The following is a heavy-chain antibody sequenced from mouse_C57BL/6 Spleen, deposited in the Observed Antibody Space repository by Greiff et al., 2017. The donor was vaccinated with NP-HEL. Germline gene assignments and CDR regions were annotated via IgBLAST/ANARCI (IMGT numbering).Heavy chain of an antibody. CDR3: ARAYGSSYDY. Sequence: VKLQQPGAELVRPGSSVKLSCKASGYTFTSYWMDWVKQRPGQGLEWIGNIYPSDSETHYNQKFKDKATLTVDKSSSTASMQLSSLTSEDSAVYYCARAYGSSYDYWGQGTTLTVSS. CDR2: IYPSDSET. V-gene: IGHV1-61*01. CDR1: GYTFTSYW. D-gene: IGHD1-1*01. J-gene: IGHJ2*01.